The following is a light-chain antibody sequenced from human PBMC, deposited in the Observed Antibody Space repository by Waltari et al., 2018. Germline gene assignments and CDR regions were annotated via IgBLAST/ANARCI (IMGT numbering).Light chain of an antibody. CDR2: GAS. J-gene: IGKJ3*01. CDR1: QSVSSSY. Sequence: EIVLTQSPGTLSLSPGERATLSCRASQSVSSSYLAWYQQKPGQAPRLRIYGASSRATGIPDRFSGSGSGTDFTLTISRLEPEDFAVYYCQQYGSSPPRVTFGPGTKVDIK. V-gene: IGKV3-20*01. CDR3: QQYGSSPPRVT.